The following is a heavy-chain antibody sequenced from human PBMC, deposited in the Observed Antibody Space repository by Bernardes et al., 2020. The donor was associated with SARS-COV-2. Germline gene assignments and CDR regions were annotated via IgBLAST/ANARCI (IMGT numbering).Heavy chain of an antibody. CDR2: VYYSGSS. D-gene: IGHD6-19*01. CDR1: GGSMRNYF. CDR3: ARHRHSSGWQEEAPPFDL. Sequence: LSLTCSISGGSMRNYFWTLIRQPPVKGLEWIGSVYYSGSSSYNPSLRSRASISVESSKNQFSLRLSSLTAADTAVYYCARHRHSSGWQEEAPPFDLWGQGILVTVSS. J-gene: IGHJ4*02. V-gene: IGHV4-59*08.